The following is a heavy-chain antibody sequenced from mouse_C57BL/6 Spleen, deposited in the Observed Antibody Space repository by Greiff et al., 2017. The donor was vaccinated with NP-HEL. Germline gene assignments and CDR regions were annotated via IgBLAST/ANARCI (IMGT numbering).Heavy chain of an antibody. CDR3: ERKLDYYAMDY. Sequence: EVHLVESGGDLVKPGGSLKLSCAASGFTFSSYGMSWVRQTPDKRLEWVATISSGGSYTYYPDSVKGRFTISRDNAKNTLYLQMSSLKSEDTAMYYCERKLDYYAMDYWGQGTSVTVSS. D-gene: IGHD1-3*01. CDR2: ISSGGSYT. V-gene: IGHV5-6*01. J-gene: IGHJ4*01. CDR1: GFTFSSYG.